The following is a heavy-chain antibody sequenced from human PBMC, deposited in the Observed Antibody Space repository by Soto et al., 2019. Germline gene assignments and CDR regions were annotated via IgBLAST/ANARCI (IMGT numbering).Heavy chain of an antibody. J-gene: IGHJ6*02. CDR1: GGTFSSCA. V-gene: IGHV1-69*13. CDR2: IIPIFGTA. CDR3: ATPSIAAARYYYYYGMDV. D-gene: IGHD6-13*01. Sequence: GASMKVSCKTAGGTFSSCAISWVRQAPGQGLEWMGGIIPIFGTANYAQKFQGRVTITADESTSTAYMELSSLRSEDTAVYYCATPSIAAARYYYYYGMDVWGQGTTITVSS.